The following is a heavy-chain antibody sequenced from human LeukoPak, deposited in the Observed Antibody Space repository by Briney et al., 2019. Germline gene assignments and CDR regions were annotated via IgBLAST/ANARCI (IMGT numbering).Heavy chain of an antibody. CDR1: GFTFDDYA. Sequence: GGSLRLSCAASGFTFDDYAMHWVRQAPGKGLEWVSGISWNSGSIGYADSVKGRFTISRDNAKNPLYLQMNSLRAEDTALYYCAKSSSDSSGPQELDYWGQGTLVTVSS. V-gene: IGHV3-9*01. J-gene: IGHJ4*02. CDR3: AKSSSDSSGPQELDY. CDR2: ISWNSGSI. D-gene: IGHD6-19*01.